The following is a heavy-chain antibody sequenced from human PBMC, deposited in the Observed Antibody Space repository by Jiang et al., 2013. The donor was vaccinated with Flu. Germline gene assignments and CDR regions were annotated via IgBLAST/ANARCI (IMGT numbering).Heavy chain of an antibody. J-gene: IGHJ4*02. V-gene: IGHV4-59*12. D-gene: IGHD3-10*01. CDR2: FYFSGST. Sequence: LLKPSETLSLTCTVSGDSISSYYWNWIRQPPGKGLEWIGYFYFSGSTNYNPSLKSRVTISVDTSKKQFSLKLRSVTAADTAVYYCASQHWDHGVGSYYMSHWGQGTLVTVSS. CDR1: GDSISSYY. CDR3: ASQHWDHGVGSYYMSH.